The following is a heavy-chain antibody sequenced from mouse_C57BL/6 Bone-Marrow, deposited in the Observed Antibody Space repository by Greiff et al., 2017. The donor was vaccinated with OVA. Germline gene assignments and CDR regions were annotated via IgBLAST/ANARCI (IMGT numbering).Heavy chain of an antibody. D-gene: IGHD2-2*01. V-gene: IGHV1-76*01. J-gene: IGHJ2*01. CDR2: IYPGSGNI. CDR3: ARSERLRDYVAY. CDR1: GYTFTDYY. Sequence: VQGVESGAELVRPGASVKLSCKASGYTFTDYYISWVKQRPGQGLEWIARIYPGSGNIYYNEKFKGKATLTAEKSSSTAYMQLSSLTSDDSAVYLCARSERLRDYVAYWGRGTTRTVSS.